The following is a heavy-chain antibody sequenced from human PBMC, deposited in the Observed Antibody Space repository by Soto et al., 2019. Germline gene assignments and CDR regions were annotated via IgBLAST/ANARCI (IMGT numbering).Heavy chain of an antibody. J-gene: IGHJ5*01. CDR2: LSGSGGST. CDR1: GFPFSSYA. V-gene: IGHV3-23*01. CDR3: AKDGGGSYYPFDC. Sequence: EMQLLESGGGLVQPGGSLRLSCAASGFPFSSYAMNWVRQAPGKGLEWVSGLSGSGGSTYYADSVKGRFTISRDNSKKTLYLQMNSLRAEDTAVYYCAKDGGGSYYPFDCWGQGTLVTVSS. D-gene: IGHD1-26*01.